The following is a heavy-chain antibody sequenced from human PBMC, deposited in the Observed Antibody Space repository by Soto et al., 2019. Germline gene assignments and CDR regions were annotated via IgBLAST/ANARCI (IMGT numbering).Heavy chain of an antibody. CDR1: GFTFSSYS. CDR3: AREDYGSGTPTSY. V-gene: IGHV3-21*01. J-gene: IGHJ4*02. Sequence: EVQLVESGGGLVKPGGSLRLSCVASGFTFSSYSMNWVRQAPGKGLEWVSSISSSSSYIYYADSVKGRFTISRDNAKNSLYLQMNSLRAEDTAVYYCAREDYGSGTPTSYWGQGTLVTVSS. D-gene: IGHD3-10*01. CDR2: ISSSSSYI.